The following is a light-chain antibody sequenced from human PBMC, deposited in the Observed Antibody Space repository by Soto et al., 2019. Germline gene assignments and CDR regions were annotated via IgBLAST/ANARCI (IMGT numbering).Light chain of an antibody. CDR3: QQYGSSPEIT. Sequence: EIVLTQSPGTLSLSPGERDTLSCRASQSVSSSYLAWYQQKPGQAPRLLIYGASSRATGIPDRFSGSGSGTDFTLTISRLEPEDFAVYYCQQYGSSPEITFGPGTKVDIK. CDR2: GAS. J-gene: IGKJ3*01. CDR1: QSVSSSY. V-gene: IGKV3-20*01.